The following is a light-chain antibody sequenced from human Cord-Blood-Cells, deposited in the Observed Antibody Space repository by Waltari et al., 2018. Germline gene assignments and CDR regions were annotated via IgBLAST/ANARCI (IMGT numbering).Light chain of an antibody. CDR3: QQRSNGPKT. CDR2: DAS. J-gene: IGKJ2*01. Sequence: EIVLTQSPATLSLSPGERATLSCRASQSVSSYLAWYQQKPGQAPRLLIYDASNRATGIPARFSGSGSVTDFTLTISSLGPEDFAGYYCQQRSNGPKTFGQGTKLEIK. CDR1: QSVSSY. V-gene: IGKV3-11*01.